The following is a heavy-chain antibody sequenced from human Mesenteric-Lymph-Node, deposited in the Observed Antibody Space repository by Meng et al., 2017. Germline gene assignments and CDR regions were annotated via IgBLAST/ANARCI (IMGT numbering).Heavy chain of an antibody. CDR2: ISSSGSTI. CDR3: ARERARGYSSSWPFDY. Sequence: GESLKISCAASGFTFSSYEMNWVRQAPGKGLEWVSYISSSGSTIYYADSVKGRFTISRDNAKNSLYLQMNSLRAEDTAVYYCARERARGYSSSWPFDYWGQGTLVTVSS. D-gene: IGHD6-13*01. V-gene: IGHV3-48*03. CDR1: GFTFSSYE. J-gene: IGHJ4*02.